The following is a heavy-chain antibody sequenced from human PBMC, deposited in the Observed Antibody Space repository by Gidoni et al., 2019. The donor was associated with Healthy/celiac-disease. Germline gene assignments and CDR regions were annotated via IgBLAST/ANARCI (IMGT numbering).Heavy chain of an antibody. CDR2: IIPIFGTA. Sequence: QVQLVQSGAEVKKPGSSVKVSCKASGGTFSSYAISWVRQAPGQGLEWMGGIIPIFGTANYEQKFQGRVTITADESTSTAYMELSSLRSEDTAVYYCARDPLRRAAAGIYFDYWGQGTLVTVSS. CDR3: ARDPLRRAAAGIYFDY. CDR1: GGTFSSYA. J-gene: IGHJ4*02. D-gene: IGHD6-13*01. V-gene: IGHV1-69*01.